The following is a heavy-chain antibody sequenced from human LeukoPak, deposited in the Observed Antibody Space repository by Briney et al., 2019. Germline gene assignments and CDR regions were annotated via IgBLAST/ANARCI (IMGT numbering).Heavy chain of an antibody. Sequence: GGSLRLSCAASGFNFSSYWMHWVRQAPGKGLVWVSHINTDASSTSYADSVKGRFTISRDNAKNTLYLQMNSLTAEDTAVYYCAKGYYMDVWGKGTTVTVSS. CDR2: INTDASST. CDR1: GFNFSSYW. CDR3: AKGYYMDV. J-gene: IGHJ6*03. V-gene: IGHV3-74*01.